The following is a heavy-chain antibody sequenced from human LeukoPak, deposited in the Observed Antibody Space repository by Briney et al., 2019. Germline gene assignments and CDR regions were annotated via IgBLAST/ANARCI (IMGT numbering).Heavy chain of an antibody. V-gene: IGHV4-59*01. Sequence: PSETLSLTCTVSGGSISSYYWSWIRQPPGKGLEWIGYIYYSGSTNYNPSLKSRVTISVDTSKNQFSLKLSSVTAADTAVYYCARGGGCSCGLHFDYWGQGTLVTVSS. CDR1: GGSISSYY. J-gene: IGHJ4*02. CDR2: IYYSGST. D-gene: IGHD5-18*01. CDR3: ARGGGCSCGLHFDY.